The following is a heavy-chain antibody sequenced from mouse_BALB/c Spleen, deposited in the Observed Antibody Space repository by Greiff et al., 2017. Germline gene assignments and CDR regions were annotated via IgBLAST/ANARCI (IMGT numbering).Heavy chain of an antibody. CDR2: IWGGGST. J-gene: IGHJ4*01. D-gene: IGHD2-3*01. Sequence: QVQLQQSGPGLVAPSQCLSISCTVSGFSLSRYSVHWVRQPPGKGLEWLGMIWGGGSTEYISTLKSRLSIIKDNSKSQVILKMNSLQTDDTAMYYCARNLIYDGYYYDMDYWGQGTSVTVSS. CDR1: GFSLSRYS. CDR3: ARNLIYDGYYYDMDY. V-gene: IGHV2-6-4*01.